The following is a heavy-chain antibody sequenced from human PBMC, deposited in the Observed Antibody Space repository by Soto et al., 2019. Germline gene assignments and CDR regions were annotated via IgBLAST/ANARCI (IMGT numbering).Heavy chain of an antibody. V-gene: IGHV1-3*01. D-gene: IGHD6-19*01. CDR1: GYTFTSYA. CDR3: AMSGIYPAIAEPQWLVHPYYYGMDV. CDR2: INAGNGNT. Sequence: ASVKVSCKASGYTFTSYAMHWVRQAPGQRREWMGWINAGNGNTKYSQKFQGRVTITRDTSASTAYMELSSLRSEDTAVYYCAMSGIYPAIAEPQWLVHPYYYGMDVWGQGTSVTVSS. J-gene: IGHJ6*02.